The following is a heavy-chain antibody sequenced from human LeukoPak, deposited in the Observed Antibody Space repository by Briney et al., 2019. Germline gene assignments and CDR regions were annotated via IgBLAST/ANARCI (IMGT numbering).Heavy chain of an antibody. V-gene: IGHV1-69*13. CDR2: IIPIFGTA. D-gene: IGHD1-20*01. Sequence: SVKVSCKASGYTFTSYYMHWVRQAPGQGLEWMGGIIPIFGTANYAQKFQGRVTITADESTSTAYMELSSLRSEDTAVYYCARDSIKDNWNLAYWGQGTLVTVSS. CDR1: GYTFTSYY. J-gene: IGHJ4*02. CDR3: ARDSIKDNWNLAY.